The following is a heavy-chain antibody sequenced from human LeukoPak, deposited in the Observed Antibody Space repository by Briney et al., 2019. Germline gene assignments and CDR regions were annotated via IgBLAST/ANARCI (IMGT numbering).Heavy chain of an antibody. Sequence: VASVKVSCKASGYTFTSYDINWVRQATGQGLEWMGWMNPNSGNTGYAQKFQGRVTMTRNTSISTAYMELSSLRSEDTAVYYCARDFGSYSPSDYWGQGTLVTVSS. J-gene: IGHJ4*02. CDR1: GYTFTSYD. D-gene: IGHD1-26*01. CDR2: MNPNSGNT. V-gene: IGHV1-8*01. CDR3: ARDFGSYSPSDY.